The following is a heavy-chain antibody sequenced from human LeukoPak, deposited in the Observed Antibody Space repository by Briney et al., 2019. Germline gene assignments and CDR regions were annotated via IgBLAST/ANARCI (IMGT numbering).Heavy chain of an antibody. D-gene: IGHD1-26*01. V-gene: IGHV4-4*07. Sequence: PSETLSLTCTVSGGSISSYYWSWIRQTAGKGLGWIGRIYTSGNTNYNPSLKSRVTISVDKSKNQFSLKLSSVTAADTAVYYCARVLVGANYYYYYMDVWGKGTTVTVSS. CDR1: GGSISSYY. CDR3: ARVLVGANYYYYYMDV. J-gene: IGHJ6*03. CDR2: IYTSGNT.